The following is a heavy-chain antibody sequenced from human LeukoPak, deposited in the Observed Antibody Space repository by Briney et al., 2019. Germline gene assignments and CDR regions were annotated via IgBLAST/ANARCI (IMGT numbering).Heavy chain of an antibody. J-gene: IGHJ4*02. CDR2: ISSSGGST. CDR3: AREYYYDSSGYYPPFDY. V-gene: IGHV3-23*01. CDR1: GFTFSSYD. D-gene: IGHD3-22*01. Sequence: PGGSLRLSCAASGFTFSSYDMSWVRQAPGKGLEWVSRISSSGGSTYCADSVKGRFTISRDNSKNTLYLQMNSLRAEDTAVYYCAREYYYDSSGYYPPFDYWGQGTLVTVSS.